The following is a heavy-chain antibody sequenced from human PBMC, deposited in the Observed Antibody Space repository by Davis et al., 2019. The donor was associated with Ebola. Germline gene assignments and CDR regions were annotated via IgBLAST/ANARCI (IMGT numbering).Heavy chain of an antibody. V-gene: IGHV1-3*01. CDR1: GYTFSSHA. J-gene: IGHJ4*02. CDR2: INAGNGNT. D-gene: IGHD1-26*01. CDR3: AKQRGVGAIDYDY. Sequence: AASVKVSCKASGYTFSSHAMHWVRQAPGQRLEWMGWINAGNGNTNYAQKLQGRVTMTTDTSTSTAYMELRSLRSDDTAVYYCAKQRGVGAIDYDYWGRGTVVTVSS.